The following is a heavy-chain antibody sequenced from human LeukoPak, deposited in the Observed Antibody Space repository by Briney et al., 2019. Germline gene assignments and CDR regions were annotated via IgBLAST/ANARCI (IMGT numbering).Heavy chain of an antibody. Sequence: GGSLRLSCAASGFTFSSYSMNWVRQAPGKGLEWVSSISSSSSYIYYAGSVKGRFTISRDNAKNSLYLQMNSLRAEDTAVYYCATSTVTGYWGQGTLVTVSS. V-gene: IGHV3-21*01. CDR3: ATSTVTGY. CDR1: GFTFSSYS. D-gene: IGHD4-17*01. CDR2: ISSSSSYI. J-gene: IGHJ4*02.